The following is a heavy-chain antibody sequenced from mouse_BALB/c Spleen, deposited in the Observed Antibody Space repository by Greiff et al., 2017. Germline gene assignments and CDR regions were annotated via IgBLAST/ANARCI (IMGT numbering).Heavy chain of an antibody. Sequence: QVQLKESGPELVKPGASVKISCKASGYTFTDYYINWVKQKPGQGLEWIGWIYPGSGNTKYNEKFKGKATLTVDTSSSTAYMQLSSLTSEDTAVYFCAREIYGNYVGAMDYWGQGTSVTVSS. V-gene: IGHV1-84*02. CDR2: IYPGSGNT. J-gene: IGHJ4*01. D-gene: IGHD2-1*01. CDR3: AREIYGNYVGAMDY. CDR1: GYTFTDYY.